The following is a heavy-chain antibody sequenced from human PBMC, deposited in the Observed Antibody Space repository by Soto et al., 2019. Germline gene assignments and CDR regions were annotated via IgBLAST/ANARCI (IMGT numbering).Heavy chain of an antibody. CDR2: IYYSGST. CDR1: GGSISSGGYY. J-gene: IGHJ4*02. D-gene: IGHD2-2*01. CDR3: AVVVPAAHFDY. Sequence: QVQLQESGPGLVKPSQTLSLTCTVSGGSISSGGYYWSWIRQHPGKGLEWIGYIYYSGSTYYNPSLKRXXTXSXXTSKNQFSLKLSSVTAADTAVYYCAVVVPAAHFDYWGQGTLVTVSS. V-gene: IGHV4-31*03.